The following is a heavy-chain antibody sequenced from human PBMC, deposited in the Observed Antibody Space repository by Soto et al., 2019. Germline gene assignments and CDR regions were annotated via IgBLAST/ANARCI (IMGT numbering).Heavy chain of an antibody. D-gene: IGHD1-26*01. J-gene: IGHJ4*02. Sequence: SETLSLTCTVSGGSISSSSYYWGWIRQPPGKGLEWIGSIYYSGSTYYNPSLKSRVTISVDTSKNQFSLKLSSVTAADTAVYYCARRARGDFDYWGQGTMVTAPQ. CDR2: IYYSGST. CDR3: ARRARGDFDY. CDR1: GGSISSSSYY. V-gene: IGHV4-39*01.